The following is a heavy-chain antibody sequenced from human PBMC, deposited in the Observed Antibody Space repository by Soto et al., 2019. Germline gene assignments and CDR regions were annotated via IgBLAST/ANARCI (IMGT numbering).Heavy chain of an antibody. D-gene: IGHD5-12*01. CDR3: AHRDGYNYGGAFDI. J-gene: IGHJ3*02. V-gene: IGHV3-9*01. CDR2: ISWNSGSI. Sequence: GGSLRLSCAASGFTFDDYAMHWVRQAPGKGLEWVSGISWNSGSIGYADSVKGRFTISRGNAKNSLYLQMNSLRAEDTALYYCAHRDGYNYGGAFDIWGQGTMVTVSS. CDR1: GFTFDDYA.